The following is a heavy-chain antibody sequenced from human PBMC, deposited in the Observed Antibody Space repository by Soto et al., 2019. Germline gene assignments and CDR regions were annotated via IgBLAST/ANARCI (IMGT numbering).Heavy chain of an antibody. Sequence: TLSLTCTVSGDSITSNSYFWAWIRQPPGKGLEWIGSIYYSGSTYHNPSLKSRVTISVDRSNNQFSLKLTSVTAADTAVYYCARHFSVDHFDFWGQGTLVTVSS. CDR1: GDSITSNSYF. D-gene: IGHD3-9*01. V-gene: IGHV4-39*01. CDR2: IYYSGST. J-gene: IGHJ4*02. CDR3: ARHFSVDHFDF.